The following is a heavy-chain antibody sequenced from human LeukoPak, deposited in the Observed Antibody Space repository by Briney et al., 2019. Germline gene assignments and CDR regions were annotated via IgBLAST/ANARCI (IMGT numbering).Heavy chain of an antibody. CDR3: ARENIVVVPAAMGGVYYHYMDV. J-gene: IGHJ6*03. V-gene: IGHV1-18*01. D-gene: IGHD2-2*01. CDR1: GYTFTKYG. CDR2: ISGYKGNT. Sequence: AAVTVSCKASGYTFTKYGINWVRQAPGQRLEWMGWISGYKGNTNYAQTLQGKVTITTDRSTSTAYMELRSLRSDGTAVYYCARENIVVVPAAMGGVYYHYMDVWGKGTPVTVSS.